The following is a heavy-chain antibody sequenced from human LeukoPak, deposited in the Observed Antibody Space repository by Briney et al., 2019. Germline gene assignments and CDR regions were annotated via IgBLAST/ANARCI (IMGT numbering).Heavy chain of an antibody. CDR3: AKVGYSSSSGWFDP. CDR2: ISGSGGST. Sequence: GGSLRLSCAASGFTFSSYPMSWVRQAPGKGLEWVSAISGSGGSTYYADSVKGRFTISRDNSKNTLYLQMNSLRAEDTAVYYCAKVGYSSSSGWFDPWGQGTLVTVSS. CDR1: GFTFSSYP. J-gene: IGHJ5*02. D-gene: IGHD6-6*01. V-gene: IGHV3-23*01.